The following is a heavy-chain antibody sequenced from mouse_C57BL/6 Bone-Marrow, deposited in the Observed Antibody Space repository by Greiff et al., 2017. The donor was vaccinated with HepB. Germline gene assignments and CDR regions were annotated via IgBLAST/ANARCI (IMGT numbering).Heavy chain of an antibody. CDR1: GFTFSDAW. CDR3: TRGTVVAHYFDY. D-gene: IGHD1-1*01. V-gene: IGHV6-6*01. CDR2: IRNKANNHAT. J-gene: IGHJ2*01. Sequence: EVQGVESGGGLVQPGGSMKLSCAASGFTFSDAWMDWVRQSPEKGLEWVAEIRNKANNHATYYAESVKGRFTISRDDSKSSVYLQMNSLRAEDTGIYYCTRGTVVAHYFDYWGQGTTLTVSS.